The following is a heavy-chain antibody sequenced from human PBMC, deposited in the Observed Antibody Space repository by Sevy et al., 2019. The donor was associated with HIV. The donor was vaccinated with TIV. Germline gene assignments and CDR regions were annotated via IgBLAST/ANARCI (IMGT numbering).Heavy chain of an antibody. CDR1: GFTFSSYA. D-gene: IGHD6-13*01. CDR3: AREPRHSSSQDY. Sequence: GGSLRLSCAASGFTFSSYAMHWVRQAPGKGLEWVAVISYDGSNKYYADSVKGRFTISRDNSKNTLYLQMSSLRAEDTAVYYCAREPRHSSSQDYWGQGTLVTVSS. J-gene: IGHJ4*02. V-gene: IGHV3-30-3*01. CDR2: ISYDGSNK.